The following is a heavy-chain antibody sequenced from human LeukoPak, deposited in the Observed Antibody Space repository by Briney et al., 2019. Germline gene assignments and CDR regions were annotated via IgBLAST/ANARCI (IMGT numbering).Heavy chain of an antibody. D-gene: IGHD1-1*01. CDR1: GGTFSSYA. J-gene: IGHJ3*02. CDR2: IIPIFGTA. Sequence: ASVKVSCKASGGTFSSYAISWVRQAPGQGLEWMGGIIPIFGTANYAQKFQGRVTITADESTSTAYMELSSLRSEDTAAYYCARRWNRQPFDIWGQGTMVTVSS. V-gene: IGHV1-69*01. CDR3: ARRWNRQPFDI.